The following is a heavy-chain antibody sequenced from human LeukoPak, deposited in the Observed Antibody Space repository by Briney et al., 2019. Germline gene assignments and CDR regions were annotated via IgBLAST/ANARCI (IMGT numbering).Heavy chain of an antibody. V-gene: IGHV1-3*01. Sequence: ASAKVSCKASGYTFTSYAMHWVRQAPGQRLEWMGWINAGNGNTKYSQKFQGRVTITRDTSASTAYMELSSLRSEDTAVYYCARDLYGDDAFDIWGQGTMVTVSS. CDR2: INAGNGNT. J-gene: IGHJ3*02. CDR1: GYTFTSYA. D-gene: IGHD2/OR15-2a*01. CDR3: ARDLYGDDAFDI.